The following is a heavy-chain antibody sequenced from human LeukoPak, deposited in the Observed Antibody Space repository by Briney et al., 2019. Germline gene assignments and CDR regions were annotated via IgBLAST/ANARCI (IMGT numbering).Heavy chain of an antibody. CDR1: GGSISSYY. D-gene: IGHD6-13*01. CDR3: ARTATWSSSWYGGYYYYYMDV. V-gene: IGHV4-4*09. J-gene: IGHJ6*03. CDR2: IYTSGST. Sequence: SETLSLTCTVFGGSISSYYWSWIRQPPGKGLEWIGYIYTSGSTNYNPSLKSRVTISVDTSKNQFSLKLSSVTAADTAVYYCARTATWSSSWYGGYYYYYMDVWGKGTTVTVSS.